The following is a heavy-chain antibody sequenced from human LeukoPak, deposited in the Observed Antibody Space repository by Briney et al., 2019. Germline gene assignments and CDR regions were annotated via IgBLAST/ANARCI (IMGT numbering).Heavy chain of an antibody. J-gene: IGHJ5*02. V-gene: IGHV4-34*01. CDR1: GGSFSGYY. CDR3: ARYYYDSTNWFDP. CDR2: INHSGST. Sequence: PSETLSLTCAVYGGSFSGYYWSWIRQPPGKGLEWIGEINHSGSTYYNPSLKSRVTISVDTYKNQFSLKLSSVTAADTAVYYCARYYYDSTNWFDPWGQGTMVTVSS. D-gene: IGHD3-22*01.